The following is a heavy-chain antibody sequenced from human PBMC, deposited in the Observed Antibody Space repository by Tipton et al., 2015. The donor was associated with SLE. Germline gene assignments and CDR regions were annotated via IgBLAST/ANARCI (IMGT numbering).Heavy chain of an antibody. Sequence: TLSLTCTVSDGSISNSAYYWAWIRQPPGMGLEWIGSIYHGGTTYFHPSLKSRASISADASKNHFPLKLNSVTAADTAVYYCATNGHGETYEFFTEYLRHWGQGTLVTVSS. CDR1: DGSISNSAYY. D-gene: IGHD5-12*01. J-gene: IGHJ1*01. CDR3: ATNGHGETYEFFTEYLRH. CDR2: IYHGGTT. V-gene: IGHV4-39*02.